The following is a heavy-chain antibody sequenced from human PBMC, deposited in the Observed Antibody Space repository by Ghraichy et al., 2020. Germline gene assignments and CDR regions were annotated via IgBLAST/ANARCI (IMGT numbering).Heavy chain of an antibody. CDR2: IYHSGST. J-gene: IGHJ4*02. D-gene: IGHD6-13*01. CDR3: ARDAPTSAAIRKYYFDY. CDR1: GYSISSGYY. V-gene: IGHV4-38-2*02. Sequence: SQTLSLTCAVSGYSISSGYYWGWIRQPPGKGLEWIGSIYHSGSTYYNPSLKSRVTISVDTSKNQFSLKLSSVTAADTAVYYCARDAPTSAAIRKYYFDYWGQGTLVTVSS.